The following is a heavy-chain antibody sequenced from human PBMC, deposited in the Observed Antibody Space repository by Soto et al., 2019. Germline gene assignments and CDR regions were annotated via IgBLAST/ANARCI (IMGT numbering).Heavy chain of an antibody. J-gene: IGHJ4*02. CDR2: IIPIFGTA. Sequence: SVKVSCKASGGTFSSYALSWVRQAPGQGLEWMGGIIPIFGTANYAQKFQGRVTITADESTSTAYMELSSLRSEDTAVYYCARDRKYYYDSSGYCLGYWGQGTLVTVSS. V-gene: IGHV1-69*13. CDR3: ARDRKYYYDSSGYCLGY. CDR1: GGTFSSYA. D-gene: IGHD3-22*01.